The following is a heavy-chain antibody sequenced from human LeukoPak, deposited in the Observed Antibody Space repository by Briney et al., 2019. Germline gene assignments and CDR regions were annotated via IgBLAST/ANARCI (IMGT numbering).Heavy chain of an antibody. CDR2: INQDESEK. Sequence: PGRSLRLSCAASGFTFSSYWFSWVRQAPGKGLEWVASINQDESEKHYVDSVKGRFTISRDNAQNSLYLQMNSLRAEDTAVYYCTTGQYGSGSYYNVDYYGMDVWGQGTTVTVSS. CDR1: GFTFSSYW. V-gene: IGHV3-7*02. D-gene: IGHD3-10*01. CDR3: TTGQYGSGSYYNVDYYGMDV. J-gene: IGHJ6*02.